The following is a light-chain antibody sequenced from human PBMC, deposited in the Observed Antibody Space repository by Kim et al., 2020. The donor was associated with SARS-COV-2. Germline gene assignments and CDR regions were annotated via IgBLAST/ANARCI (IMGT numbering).Light chain of an antibody. CDR2: GKN. Sequence: SSELTQDPAVSVALGQTVRITCQGDSLRSYYATWYQQKPGQAPIVVIYGKNNRPSGIPDRFSGSSSGDTASLTITGTQAGDEAAYYCNSRDSNDNVVFGGGTQLTVL. J-gene: IGLJ2*01. CDR1: SLRSYY. CDR3: NSRDSNDNVV. V-gene: IGLV3-19*01.